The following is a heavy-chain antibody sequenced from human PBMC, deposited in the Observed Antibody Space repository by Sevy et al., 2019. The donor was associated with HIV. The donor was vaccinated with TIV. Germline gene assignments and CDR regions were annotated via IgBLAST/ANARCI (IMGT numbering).Heavy chain of an antibody. CDR3: AKGRREDIVVVVAATPNQADAFDI. CDR1: GFTFSSYG. D-gene: IGHD2-15*01. V-gene: IGHV3-30*02. Sequence: GGSLRLSCAASGFTFSSYGMHWVRQAPGKGLEWVAFIRYDGCNKYYADSVKGRFTISRDNSKNTLYLQMNNRRAEDTAVYYCAKGRREDIVVVVAATPNQADAFDIWGQGTMVTVSS. CDR2: IRYDGCNK. J-gene: IGHJ3*02.